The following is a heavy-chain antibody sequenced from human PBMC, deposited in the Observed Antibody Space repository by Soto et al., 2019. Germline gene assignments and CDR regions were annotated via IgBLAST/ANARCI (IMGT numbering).Heavy chain of an antibody. J-gene: IGHJ5*02. Sequence: SETLSLTCTVSGGSISSHYWSWIRQPPGKGLEWIGYISYSGITNYNPSLKCRGTISVDTSKNQFSLKLSYVTDADTVVYYCARLRVYSSGWYVSWFYTWIQGILMTVSS. V-gene: IGHV4-59*11. D-gene: IGHD6-19*01. CDR2: ISYSGIT. CDR1: GGSISSHY. CDR3: ARLRVYSSGWYVSWFYT.